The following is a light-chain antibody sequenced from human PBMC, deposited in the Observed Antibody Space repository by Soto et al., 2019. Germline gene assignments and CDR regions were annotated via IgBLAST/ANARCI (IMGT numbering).Light chain of an antibody. Sequence: QSVLTQPRSVSGSPGQSVTISCTGSSSDVGGYNYVSWYQHHPGKAPKLMISDVTKRPSGVPDRFSGSKSGNTASLTISGLQAEDEADYYCCSYAGSSTWVFGGGTKLTVL. CDR3: CSYAGSSTWV. V-gene: IGLV2-11*01. CDR2: DVT. J-gene: IGLJ3*02. CDR1: SSDVGGYNY.